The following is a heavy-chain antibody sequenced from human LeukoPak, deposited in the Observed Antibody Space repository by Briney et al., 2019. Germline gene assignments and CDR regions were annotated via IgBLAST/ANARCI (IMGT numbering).Heavy chain of an antibody. V-gene: IGHV3-73*01. CDR3: TRDRGTYNWFDP. CDR1: GFTFSGSA. D-gene: IGHD2-15*01. CDR2: IDKKDNLYAT. Sequence: PGGSLKLSCAASGFTFSGSAVHWVRQSSGKGPEWVGHIDKKDNLYATAYAESVKGRFTISRDDLKDTAFLHMDSLKTEDTALYYCTRDRGTYNWFDPWGQGTLVTVSS. J-gene: IGHJ5*02.